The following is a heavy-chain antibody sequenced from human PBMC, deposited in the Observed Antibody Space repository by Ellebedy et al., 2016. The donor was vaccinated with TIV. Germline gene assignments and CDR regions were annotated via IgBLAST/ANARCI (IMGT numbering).Heavy chain of an antibody. CDR2: IWSDGSLE. J-gene: IGHJ6*02. V-gene: IGHV3-33*01. CDR3: AREVGGGQGDMDV. D-gene: IGHD1-26*01. Sequence: GESLKISCAASGFTFTNYHMHWVRQAPGNGLEWEALIWSDGSLEYYEDSVKGRFTLSRDSSENTVYLHMNSLRTDDTAVYYCAREVGGGQGDMDVWGQGTTVTVSS. CDR1: GFTFTNYH.